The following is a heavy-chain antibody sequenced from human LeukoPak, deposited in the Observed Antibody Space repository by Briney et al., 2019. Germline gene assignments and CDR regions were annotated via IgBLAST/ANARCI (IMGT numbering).Heavy chain of an antibody. V-gene: IGHV3-23*01. CDR3: AKNLNPFDY. CDR2: ISGSGGST. J-gene: IGHJ4*02. Sequence: GGSLRLSCAASGFTFSSYWMSWVRQAPGKGLEWVSGISGSGGSTYYADSVKGRFTISRDNSKNTLYLQMNSLRAEDTAVYHCAKNLNPFDYWGQGTLVTVSS. CDR1: GFTFSSYW.